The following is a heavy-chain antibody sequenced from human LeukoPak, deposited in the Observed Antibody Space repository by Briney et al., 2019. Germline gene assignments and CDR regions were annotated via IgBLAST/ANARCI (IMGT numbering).Heavy chain of an antibody. V-gene: IGHV1-18*01. D-gene: IGHD2-2*01. J-gene: IGHJ4*02. CDR2: ISAYNGNT. Sequence: ASVKVSCKASGYTFTSCGISWVRQAPGQGLEWMGWISAYNGNTNYAQKLQGRVTMTTDTSTSTAYMELRSLRSDDTAVYYCARAGPTGYCSSTSCLDYWGQGTLVTVAS. CDR1: GYTFTSCG. CDR3: ARAGPTGYCSSTSCLDY.